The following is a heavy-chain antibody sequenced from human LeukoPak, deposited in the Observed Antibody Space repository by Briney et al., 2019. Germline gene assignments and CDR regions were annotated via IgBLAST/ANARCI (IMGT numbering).Heavy chain of an antibody. J-gene: IGHJ4*02. CDR3: ARAPPYYEFWSGSYFDY. V-gene: IGHV4-39*07. CDR2: IYYSGNT. D-gene: IGHD3-3*01. CDR1: GVSISSTRYY. Sequence: SETLSLTCTVSGVSISSTRYYWGWIRQPPGKGLEWIGSIYYSGNTYYSPSLKSRVTISLDKSKNQFSLKLTSVTAADTAVYHCARAPPYYEFWSGSYFDYWGRGNMVTVS.